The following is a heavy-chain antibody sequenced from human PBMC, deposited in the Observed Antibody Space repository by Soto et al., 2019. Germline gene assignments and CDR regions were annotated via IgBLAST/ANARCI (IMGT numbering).Heavy chain of an antibody. Sequence: EVQLLESGGGLVQPGGSLSLSCAASGFTFSAYAMRWVRQAPGKGLEWVSTIHGGGGATHYADSVKGRFTISRDDSKKTLYAQMNGLRAEDTAVYYCAKFEGHPLEYWSLEFWGSGTLVTVSS. D-gene: IGHD1-1*01. V-gene: IGHV3-23*01. CDR3: AKFEGHPLEYWSLEF. CDR2: IHGGGGAT. J-gene: IGHJ2*01. CDR1: GFTFSAYA.